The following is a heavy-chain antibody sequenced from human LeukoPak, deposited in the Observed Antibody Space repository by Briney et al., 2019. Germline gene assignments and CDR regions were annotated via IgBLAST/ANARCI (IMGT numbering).Heavy chain of an antibody. Sequence: GGSLRLSCAASGFTLSSYAMHWVRQAPGKGLEYVSGIRSNGGSTYYANSVRDRFTISRDNFKDTLYLQMGSLRTEDMAVYYCVRATGTYAGDYYGMDVWGQGTTVTVSS. J-gene: IGHJ6*02. D-gene: IGHD1-26*01. CDR1: GFTLSSYA. CDR2: IRSNGGST. V-gene: IGHV3-64*01. CDR3: VRATGTYAGDYYGMDV.